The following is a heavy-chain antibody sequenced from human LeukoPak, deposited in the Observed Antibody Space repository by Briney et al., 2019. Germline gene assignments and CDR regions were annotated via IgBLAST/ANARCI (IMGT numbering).Heavy chain of an antibody. CDR1: GFTFSNSG. CDR2: ISSSSSYI. D-gene: IGHD6-19*01. J-gene: IGHJ4*02. Sequence: GGSLRLSCAASGFTFSNSGMNWVRQAPGKGLEWVSSISSSSSYIYYADSVKGRFTISRDNAKNSLYLQMNSLRAEDTAVYYCARAFSSGWYYFDYWGQGTLVTVSS. V-gene: IGHV3-21*01. CDR3: ARAFSSGWYYFDY.